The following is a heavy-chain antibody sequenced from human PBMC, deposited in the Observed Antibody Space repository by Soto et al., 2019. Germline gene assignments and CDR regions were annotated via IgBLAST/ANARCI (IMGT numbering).Heavy chain of an antibody. V-gene: IGHV5-51*01. D-gene: IGHD6-13*01. CDR2: IYPGDSDT. J-gene: IGHJ6*02. CDR3: ARTSAAGKYYDGMDV. Sequence: GESLKISCKGSGYSFISYWIGWVRQMPGKGLEWMGIIYPGDSDTRYSPSFQGQVTISADKSISTAYLQWSSLKASDTTMYYCARTSAAGKYYDGMDVWGQGTTVTVSS. CDR1: GYSFISYW.